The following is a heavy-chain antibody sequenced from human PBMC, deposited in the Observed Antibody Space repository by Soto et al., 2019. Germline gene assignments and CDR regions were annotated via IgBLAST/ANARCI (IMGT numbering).Heavy chain of an antibody. V-gene: IGHV2-26*01. D-gene: IGHD3-10*01. CDR1: GFSLSNARMG. J-gene: IGHJ3*02. Sequence: QVTLKEYGPVLVKPTETLTLTCTVSGFSLSNARMGVSWIRQPPGKALEWLAHIFSNADKSYSTSLKSRRTISKDTSTSQVGLTMTNMDPVDTATYYCSRSLRLGDFGAFDICGQGTMVTGSS. CDR3: SRSLRLGDFGAFDI. CDR2: IFSNADK.